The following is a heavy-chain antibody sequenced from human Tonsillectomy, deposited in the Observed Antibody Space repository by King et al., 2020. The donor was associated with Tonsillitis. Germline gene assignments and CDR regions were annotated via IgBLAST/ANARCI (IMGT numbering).Heavy chain of an antibody. Sequence: VQLVESGGGLVQPGGSLRVSCAASGFTFSSYAMSWVRQAPGKGLEWVSLISGGGGSTYYADSVKGRFTISRDNSKNTLYPQMNSLRVEDTAVYYCAKDPTYYKTTYYFDYWGQGTLVTVSS. CDR3: AKDPTYYKTTYYFDY. J-gene: IGHJ4*02. D-gene: IGHD3-10*01. V-gene: IGHV3-23*04. CDR1: GFTFSSYA. CDR2: ISGGGGST.